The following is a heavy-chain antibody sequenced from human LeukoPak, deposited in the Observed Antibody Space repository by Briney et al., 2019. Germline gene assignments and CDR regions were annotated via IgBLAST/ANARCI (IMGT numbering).Heavy chain of an antibody. V-gene: IGHV1-18*01. J-gene: IGHJ6*02. CDR1: GYTFTSYG. D-gene: IGHD3-22*01. CDR2: ISAYNGNT. Sequence: ASVKVSCKASGYTFTSYGISWVRQAPGQGLEWMGWISAYNGNTNYAQKLQGRVTMTTDTSTSTAYMGLRSLRSDDTAVYYCARAPYYYDSSGPLDYGMDVWGQGTTVTVSS. CDR3: ARAPYYYDSSGPLDYGMDV.